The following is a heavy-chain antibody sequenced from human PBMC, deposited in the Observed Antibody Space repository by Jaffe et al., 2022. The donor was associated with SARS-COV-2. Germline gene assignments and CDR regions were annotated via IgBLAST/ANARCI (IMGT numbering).Heavy chain of an antibody. CDR1: GFTFTDYW. V-gene: IGHV3-7*03. J-gene: IGHJ4*02. Sequence: EVQLVESGGGLVQPGGSLRLSCAASGFTFTDYWMSWVRQAPGKGLEWVSNITPDGSEKYYVDSVKGRFTISRDNAKNSLYLQMNSLRAEDTAVYYCVRPHRHMGDYWGQGILVTVSS. D-gene: IGHD2-21*01. CDR2: ITPDGSEK. CDR3: VRPHRHMGDY.